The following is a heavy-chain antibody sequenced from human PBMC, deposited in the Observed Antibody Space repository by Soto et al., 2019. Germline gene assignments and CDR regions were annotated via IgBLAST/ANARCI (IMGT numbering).Heavy chain of an antibody. CDR3: ARDEYYYDSSDQTHNWFDP. CDR2: IIPIFGTA. J-gene: IGHJ5*02. D-gene: IGHD3-22*01. CDR1: GGTFSSYA. V-gene: IGHV1-69*06. Sequence: GASVKVSCKASGGTFSSYAISWVRQAPGQGLEWMGGIIPIFGTANYAQKFQGRVTITADKSTSTAYMELSSLRSEDTAVYYCARDEYYYDSSDQTHNWFDPWGQGTLVTVSS.